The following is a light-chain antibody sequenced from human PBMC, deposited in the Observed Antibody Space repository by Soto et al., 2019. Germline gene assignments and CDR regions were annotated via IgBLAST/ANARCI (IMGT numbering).Light chain of an antibody. CDR3: QSYDSSLSGWV. CDR1: SSNIGAGYD. J-gene: IGLJ3*02. V-gene: IGLV1-40*01. Sequence: QSVLTQPPSVSGAPGQRVTISCTGSSSNIGAGYDVHWYQQLPGTAPKLLIYGNSNRPSGVPDRFSGSKCGTSASLAITGLQAEDEADYYCQSYDSSLSGWVFGGGTKLIVL. CDR2: GNS.